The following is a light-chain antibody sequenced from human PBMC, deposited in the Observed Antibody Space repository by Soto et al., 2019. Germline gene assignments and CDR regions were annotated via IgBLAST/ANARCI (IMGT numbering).Light chain of an antibody. V-gene: IGLV2-14*01. CDR2: DVN. CDR1: SSDVCAYNY. CDR3: SSYTTGSLYV. J-gene: IGLJ1*01. Sequence: QSALTQPSSVSGSPGQSIAISCTGTSSDVCAYNYVSWYQQHPGKAPKVMIYDVNNRPSGVSDRFSGSKSGNTASLTISGLQADDEADYYCSSYTTGSLYVFGSGTKLTVL.